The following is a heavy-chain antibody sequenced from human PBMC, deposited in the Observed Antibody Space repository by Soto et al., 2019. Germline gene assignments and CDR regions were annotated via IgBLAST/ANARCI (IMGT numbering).Heavy chain of an antibody. CDR1: GFTVSSNH. D-gene: IGHD2-15*01. CDR3: ARDGQGYCSGGTCYRHDY. Sequence: GGSLRLSCAASGFTVSSNHMSWVRQAPGKGLEWVSVIYSGGDTYYADSVKGRFTISRDNSKNTLYLQMDSPRAEDTAVYYCARDGQGYCSGGTCYRHDYWGQGTQVTVSS. J-gene: IGHJ4*02. CDR2: IYSGGDT. V-gene: IGHV3-66*01.